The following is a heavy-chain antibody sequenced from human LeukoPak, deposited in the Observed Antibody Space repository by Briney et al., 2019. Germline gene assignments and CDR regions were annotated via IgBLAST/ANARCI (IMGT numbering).Heavy chain of an antibody. Sequence: GGSLRLSCEASGFTFSTYSVNWVRQAPGKGLDRVSSISAGSSYIYYADSVKGRFTISRDNAKNSVYLQMNSLRVEDTAVYYCTRDREYSSSNWGQGTLVTVSS. CDR2: ISAGSSYI. CDR1: GFTFSTYS. J-gene: IGHJ4*02. V-gene: IGHV3-21*01. CDR3: TRDREYSSSN. D-gene: IGHD6-6*01.